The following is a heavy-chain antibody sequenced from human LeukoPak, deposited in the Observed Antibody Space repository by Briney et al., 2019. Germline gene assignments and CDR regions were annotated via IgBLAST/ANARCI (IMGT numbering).Heavy chain of an antibody. D-gene: IGHD3-3*01. CDR2: IKGDGIST. CDR3: AKDHYWSIDY. J-gene: IGHJ4*02. V-gene: IGHV3-74*01. Sequence: GESLRLSCAASGFDFSSNWMHWVRHAPGQGLVWVSRIKGDGISTNYADSVKGRFTISRDIAKNTLYLQMNSLRAEDTGVYYCAKDHYWSIDYWGRGTLVTVSS. CDR1: GFDFSSNW.